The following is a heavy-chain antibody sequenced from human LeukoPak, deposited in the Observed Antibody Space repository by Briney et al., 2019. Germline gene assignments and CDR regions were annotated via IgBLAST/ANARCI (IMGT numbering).Heavy chain of an antibody. V-gene: IGHV5-51*01. CDR1: GHTFTNYW. J-gene: IGHJ4*02. CDR3: ARRGDSSGWFHY. Sequence: GESLKISCKGSGHTFTNYWIGWVRQMPGKGLEWMGIIHPGDSDTRYSPSFQGQVTISADKSISTAYLQWSSLKASDIAMYYCARRGDSSGWFHYWGQGTLVTVSS. CDR2: IHPGDSDT. D-gene: IGHD6-19*01.